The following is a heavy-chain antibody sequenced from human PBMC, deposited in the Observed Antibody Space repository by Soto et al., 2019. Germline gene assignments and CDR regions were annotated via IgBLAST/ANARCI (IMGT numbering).Heavy chain of an antibody. D-gene: IGHD1-1*01. Sequence: KTLSLTCAISGASVSSNSAAWSWIRQSPSRGLEWLGRTNYRSKWYHDYAVSVKGRITINPDTSKNQLSLQLDSMTPDYTAVNYCARDRDATSGNYCDCWGRGTLGAASS. CDR2: TNYRSKWYH. J-gene: IGHJ4*02. V-gene: IGHV6-1*01. CDR1: GASVSSNSAA. CDR3: ARDRDATSGNYCDC.